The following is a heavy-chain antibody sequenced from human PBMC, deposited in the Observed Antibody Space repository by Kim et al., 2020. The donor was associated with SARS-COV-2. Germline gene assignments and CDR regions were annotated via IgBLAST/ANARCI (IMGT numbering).Heavy chain of an antibody. Sequence: SETLSLTCTVSGGSVDNYYWTWIRQPPGKGMEWIGYVYYTGSTNYAPSLKTRVTISVDISKNQFSLKLTSVTAADTAVYYCARRRGADAFDIWGQGTMVTVST. J-gene: IGHJ3*02. CDR2: VYYTGST. CDR3: ARRRGADAFDI. D-gene: IGHD3-16*01. V-gene: IGHV4-59*08. CDR1: GGSVDNYY.